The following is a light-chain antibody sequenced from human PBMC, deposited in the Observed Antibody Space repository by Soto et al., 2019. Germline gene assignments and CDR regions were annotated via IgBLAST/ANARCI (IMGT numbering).Light chain of an antibody. CDR1: QDISNF. CDR3: QQTNSFSRT. CDR2: DAS. V-gene: IGKV1-12*01. Sequence: DIQMTQSPSSVSASVGDRVSITCRASQDISNFLGWYQQKPGEAPKLLIYDASTLEGDVPSRFSGSGSGTDFTFTISSLQPEDFATYYCQQTNSFSRTFGGGTKVEIK. J-gene: IGKJ4*01.